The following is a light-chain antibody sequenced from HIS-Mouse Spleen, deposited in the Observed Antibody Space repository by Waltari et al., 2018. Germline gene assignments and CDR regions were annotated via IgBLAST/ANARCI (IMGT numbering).Light chain of an antibody. Sequence: QSVLTQPPSASGTPGQRVPIACSGSSPNIGSNYVYLYQQLPGTAPKLLIYRNNQRPSGVPDRFSGSKSGTSASLAISGLRSEDEADYYCAAWDDSLSGRVFGGGTKLTVL. CDR3: AAWDDSLSGRV. CDR2: RNN. CDR1: SPNIGSNY. V-gene: IGLV1-47*01. J-gene: IGLJ3*02.